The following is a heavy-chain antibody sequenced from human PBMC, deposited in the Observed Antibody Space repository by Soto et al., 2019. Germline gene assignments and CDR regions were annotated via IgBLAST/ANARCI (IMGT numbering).Heavy chain of an antibody. D-gene: IGHD2-15*01. CDR2: INPSGGST. Sequence: QVQLVQSGAEVKKPGASVKVSCKASGYTFTSYYMHWVRQAPGQGLEWMGIINPSGGSTSYAQKCQGRVTMTRDTSTSTVYMELSSLRSEDTAVYYCARGAPDCSGGSCYSGWFDPWGQGTLVTVSS. J-gene: IGHJ5*02. V-gene: IGHV1-46*01. CDR1: GYTFTSYY. CDR3: ARGAPDCSGGSCYSGWFDP.